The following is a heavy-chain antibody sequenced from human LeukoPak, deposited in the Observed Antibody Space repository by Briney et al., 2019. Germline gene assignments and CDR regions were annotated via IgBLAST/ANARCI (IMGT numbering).Heavy chain of an antibody. CDR2: IYYSGST. Sequence: SETLSLTCTVSGGSISSGDYYWSWIRQPPGKGLEWIGYIYYSGSTYYNPSLKSRVTISVDTSKNQFSLKLSSVTAADTAVYYCAGVLMVYAMVGYWGQGTLVTVSS. V-gene: IGHV4-30-4*02. CDR1: GGSISSGDYY. CDR3: AGVLMVYAMVGY. D-gene: IGHD2-8*01. J-gene: IGHJ4*02.